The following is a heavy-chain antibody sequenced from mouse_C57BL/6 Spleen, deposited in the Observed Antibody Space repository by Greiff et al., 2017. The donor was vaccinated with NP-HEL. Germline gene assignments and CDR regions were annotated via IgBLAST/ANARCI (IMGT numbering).Heavy chain of an antibody. D-gene: IGHD2-1*01. J-gene: IGHJ4*01. CDR3: TSYGNYNYAMDY. CDR2: IDPETGGT. CDR1: GYTFTDYE. V-gene: IGHV1-15*01. Sequence: QVQLQQSGAELVRPGASVTLSCKASGYTFTDYEMHWVKQTPVHGLEWIGAIDPETGGTAYNQKFKGKAILTADKSSSTAYMELRSLTSEDSAVYYCTSYGNYNYAMDYWGRGTSVTVSS.